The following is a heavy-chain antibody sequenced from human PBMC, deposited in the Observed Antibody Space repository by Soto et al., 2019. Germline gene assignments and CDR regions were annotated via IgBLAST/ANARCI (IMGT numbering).Heavy chain of an antibody. CDR1: GFTFSNYW. D-gene: IGHD6-25*01. CDR3: VKEIASAQ. Sequence: EVQLVESGGGLVQPGGSLRLSCATSGFTFSNYWMTWVRQAPGKGLEWVANIKKDGSQKNFVDSVKGRFTISRDNAKNSLYLQMDSLRVEDTAIYYCVKEIASAQWGQGTPVTVSS. J-gene: IGHJ4*02. CDR2: IKKDGSQK. V-gene: IGHV3-7*01.